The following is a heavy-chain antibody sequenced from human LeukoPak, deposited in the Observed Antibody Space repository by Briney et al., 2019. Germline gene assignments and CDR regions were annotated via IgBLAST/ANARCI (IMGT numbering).Heavy chain of an antibody. CDR3: ARGTAQAGTEVGFDP. CDR1: GGSISSYY. CDR2: IYHSGST. Sequence: SETLSLTCTVSGGSISSYYWSWVRQPPGKGLEWIGYIYHSGSTNYNPSLKSRVNLSVDMAKNQISLKMSSVTAADTAVYYCARGTAQAGTEVGFDPWGQGTLVTVSS. D-gene: IGHD6-13*01. V-gene: IGHV4-59*01. J-gene: IGHJ5*02.